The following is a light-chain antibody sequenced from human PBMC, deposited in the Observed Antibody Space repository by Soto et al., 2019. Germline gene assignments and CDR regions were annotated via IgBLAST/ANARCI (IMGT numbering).Light chain of an antibody. J-gene: IGLJ1*01. Sequence: QSALTQPASVSGSPGQSITISCTGARTDVGSYNLVSWYQQHPGKAPKLMIYELTKRPSGVSNRFSGSRSGNTASLTISGLQPEDEANSYCCSYAGSTTPYVFGTGTKLTVL. V-gene: IGLV2-23*02. CDR2: ELT. CDR1: RTDVGSYNL. CDR3: CSYAGSTTPYV.